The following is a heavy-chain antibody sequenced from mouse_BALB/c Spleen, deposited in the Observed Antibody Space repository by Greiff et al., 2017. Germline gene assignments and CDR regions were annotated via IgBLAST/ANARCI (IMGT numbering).Heavy chain of an antibody. CDR3: ARSYDGYYVGFAY. CDR2: IDPSDSET. J-gene: IGHJ3*01. CDR1: GYSFTSYW. D-gene: IGHD2-3*01. V-gene: IGHV1S126*01. Sequence: VQLQQSGPQLVRPGASVKISCKASGYSFTSYWMHWVKQRPGQGLEWIGMIDPSDSETRLNQKFKDKATLTVDKSSSTAYMQLSSPTSEDSAVYYCARSYDGYYVGFAYWGQGTLVTVSA.